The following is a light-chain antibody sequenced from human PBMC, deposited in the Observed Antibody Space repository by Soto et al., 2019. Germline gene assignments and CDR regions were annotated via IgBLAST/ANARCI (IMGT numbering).Light chain of an antibody. Sequence: QSVLTQPPSVSAAPGQKVSISCSGSSCNVGKNFVSWYQHDPGKNTKHLIYDNQKRPSGIPVRFSSSKSCTVATLDITGLRTGDEADYDCETWDSRVTIGVIFGGGTKLTVL. CDR1: SCNVGKNF. J-gene: IGLJ2*01. CDR2: DNQ. V-gene: IGLV1-51*01. CDR3: ETWDSRVTIGVI.